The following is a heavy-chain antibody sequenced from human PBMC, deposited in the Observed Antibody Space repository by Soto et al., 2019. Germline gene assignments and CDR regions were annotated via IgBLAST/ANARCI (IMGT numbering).Heavy chain of an antibody. CDR3: ARAQYRNASGSHWVNLFDP. CDR2: IIPMFGAP. CDR1: GGTFSSYA. Sequence: QVQLVQSGAEVKKPGSSVKVSCKASGGTFSSYAISWVRQAPGQGLEWMGGIIPMFGAPNYAQKFQDRVTITADESTSTAYMELSSLRSEDTGVYYCARAQYRNASGSHWVNLFDPWGQGTLVTVSS. D-gene: IGHD3-10*01. J-gene: IGHJ5*02. V-gene: IGHV1-69*01.